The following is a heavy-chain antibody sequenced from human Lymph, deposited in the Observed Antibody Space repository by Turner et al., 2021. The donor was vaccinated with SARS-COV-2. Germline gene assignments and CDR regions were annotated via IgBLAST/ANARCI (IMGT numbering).Heavy chain of an antibody. D-gene: IGHD3-3*01. Sequence: QVQLVQSGAEVTKPGASVKVSCKASGYTFTGSYMHWVRQAPGQGLEWMGWINPNSGCTNYGQKFQGRVTMTRDTSISAAYMELSRLRSDDTAVYYCARDVERYNDFWSGYSGGYGMDVWGQGTTVTVSS. J-gene: IGHJ6*02. CDR1: GYTFTGSY. CDR3: ARDVERYNDFWSGYSGGYGMDV. V-gene: IGHV1-2*02. CDR2: INPNSGCT.